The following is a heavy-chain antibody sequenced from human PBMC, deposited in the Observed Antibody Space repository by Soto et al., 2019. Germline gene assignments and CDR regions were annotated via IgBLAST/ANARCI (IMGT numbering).Heavy chain of an antibody. CDR1: GGSISSGGYY. D-gene: IGHD2-15*01. J-gene: IGHJ4*02. CDR3: ARGAARGFDY. Sequence: ASETLSLTCTVSGGSISSGGYYWSWIRQHPGKGLEWIGYIYYSGSTYYNPSLKSRVTISVDTSKNQFSLKLSSVTAADTAVYYCARGAARGFDYWGQGTLVTVSS. CDR2: IYYSGST. V-gene: IGHV4-31*03.